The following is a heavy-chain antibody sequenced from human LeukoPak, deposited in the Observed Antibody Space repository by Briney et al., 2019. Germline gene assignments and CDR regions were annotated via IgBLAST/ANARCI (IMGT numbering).Heavy chain of an antibody. D-gene: IGHD3-16*01. CDR1: GFTFSSYD. CDR3: ARGGQQGGEFDC. Sequence: AGGSLRLSCAASGFTFSSYDMHWVRQATGKGLEWVSAIGTAGDTYYPGSVKGRFTISRENAKNSLYLQMNSLRAGDTAVYYCARGGQQGGEFDCWGQGTLVTVSS. V-gene: IGHV3-13*01. CDR2: IGTAGDT. J-gene: IGHJ4*02.